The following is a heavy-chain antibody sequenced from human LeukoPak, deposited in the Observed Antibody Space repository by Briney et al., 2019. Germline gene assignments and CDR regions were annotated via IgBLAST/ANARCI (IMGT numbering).Heavy chain of an antibody. Sequence: GRSLRLSCAASGFTFSSYAMHWVRQAPGKGLEWVAVISYDGSNKYYADSVKGRFTISRDNSKNTLYLQMNSLRAEDTAVYYCAKDSGYDSSGYMDYWGQGTLVTVSS. V-gene: IGHV3-30*04. CDR1: GFTFSSYA. CDR3: AKDSGYDSSGYMDY. D-gene: IGHD3-22*01. CDR2: ISYDGSNK. J-gene: IGHJ4*02.